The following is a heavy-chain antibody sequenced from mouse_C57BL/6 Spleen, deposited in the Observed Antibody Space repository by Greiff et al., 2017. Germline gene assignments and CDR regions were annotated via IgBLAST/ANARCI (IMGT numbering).Heavy chain of an antibody. CDR2: INPNYGTT. CDR1: GYSFTDYN. J-gene: IGHJ4*01. D-gene: IGHD4-1*01. CDR3: AKGGLTGPHYYAMDY. Sequence: VQLQQSGPELVKPGASVKISCKASGYSFTDYNMNWVKQSNGKSLEWIGVINPNYGTTSYNQKFQGKATLTVDQSSSTAYMQLNSLTSEDSAVYYCAKGGLTGPHYYAMDYWGQGTSVTVSS. V-gene: IGHV1-39*01.